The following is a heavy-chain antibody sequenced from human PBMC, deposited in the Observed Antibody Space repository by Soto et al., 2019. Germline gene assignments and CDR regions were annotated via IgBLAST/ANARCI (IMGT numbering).Heavy chain of an antibody. CDR3: ARGRNVLRYFDWLLEDRGV. CDR2: INHSGST. Sequence: RSLTCAVYGGSFSGYYWSWIRQPPGKGLEWIGEINHSGSTNYNPSLKSRVTISVDTSKNQFSLKLSSVTAADTAVYYCARGRNVLRYFDWLLEDRGVWGQGTTVTVSS. J-gene: IGHJ6*02. CDR1: GGSFSGYY. D-gene: IGHD3-9*01. V-gene: IGHV4-34*01.